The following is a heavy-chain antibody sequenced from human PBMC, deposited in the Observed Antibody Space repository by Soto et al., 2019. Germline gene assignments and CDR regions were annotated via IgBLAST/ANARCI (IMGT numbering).Heavy chain of an antibody. CDR2: ISGGGDTI. V-gene: IGHV3-11*04. Sequence: QVQLAESGGGLVKPGGSLRLSCVAAGFTFSDYYMSWMRQAPGKGLEWVSSISGGGDTIYYADSVKGRFTISRDNAKNSLYLQMNSLRAEDTAVYYCARVNRFYDILTGYYKVFDYWGQGTLVTVSS. D-gene: IGHD3-9*01. CDR1: GFTFSDYY. CDR3: ARVNRFYDILTGYYKVFDY. J-gene: IGHJ4*02.